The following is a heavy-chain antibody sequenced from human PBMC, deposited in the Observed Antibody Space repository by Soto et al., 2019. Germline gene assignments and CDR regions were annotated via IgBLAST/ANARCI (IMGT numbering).Heavy chain of an antibody. Sequence: GGSLRLSCAASGFAFSNYAMHWVRQAPGKGLEWVSSISTSIDATYYADSVKGRFTISRDDSKNTLCLQMNSLRAEDSAVYYCAKDRTVAARNFDYWGQGTQVTVSS. D-gene: IGHD6-6*01. CDR3: AKDRTVAARNFDY. CDR2: ISTSIDAT. CDR1: GFAFSNYA. J-gene: IGHJ4*02. V-gene: IGHV3-23*01.